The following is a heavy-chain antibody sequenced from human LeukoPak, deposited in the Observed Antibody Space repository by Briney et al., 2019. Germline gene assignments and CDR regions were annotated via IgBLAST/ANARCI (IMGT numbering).Heavy chain of an antibody. CDR1: GYTFTSYG. V-gene: IGHV1-18*04. CDR2: ISAYNSNA. CDR3: ARAKHCSSTSCYANYYYGMDV. Sequence: ASVKVSCKASGYTFTSYGISWVRQAPGQGLEWMGWISAYNSNANYAQKLQGRVTMTTDTSTSTAYMEMRSLRSDDTVVYYCARAKHCSSTSCYANYYYGMDVWGKGTTVTVSS. D-gene: IGHD2-2*01. J-gene: IGHJ6*04.